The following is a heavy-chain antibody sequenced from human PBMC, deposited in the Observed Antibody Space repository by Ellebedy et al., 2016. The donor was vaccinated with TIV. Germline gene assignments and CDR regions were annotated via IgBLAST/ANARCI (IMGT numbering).Heavy chain of an antibody. J-gene: IGHJ4*02. CDR2: INQDGSQT. CDR1: GFTFSNHW. CDR3: VTWGQSYGR. Sequence: PGGSLRLSCAVAGFTFSNHWMSWVRQAPGKGLEWVANINQDGSQTYYVDSVKGRFTISRDNAKNSLYLQMNSLRVDDTAVYYCVTWGQSYGRWGQGSLVTISS. V-gene: IGHV3-7*03. D-gene: IGHD3-16*01.